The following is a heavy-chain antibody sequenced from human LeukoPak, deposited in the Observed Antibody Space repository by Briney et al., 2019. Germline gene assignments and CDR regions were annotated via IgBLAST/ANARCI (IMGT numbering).Heavy chain of an antibody. D-gene: IGHD1-26*01. CDR1: GGSISSYY. CDR2: IYTSGST. Sequence: SETLSLTCTVSGGSISSYYWSWIRQPAGKGLEWIGRIYTSGSTNYNPSLKSRVTIFVDTSKNQFSLRLSSVTAADTAVYYCGRRSGRLIHWFDPWGQGTLVTVSS. V-gene: IGHV4-4*07. J-gene: IGHJ5*02. CDR3: GRRSGRLIHWFDP.